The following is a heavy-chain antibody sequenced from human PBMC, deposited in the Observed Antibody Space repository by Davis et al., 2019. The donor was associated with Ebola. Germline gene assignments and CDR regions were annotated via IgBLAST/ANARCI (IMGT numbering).Heavy chain of an antibody. J-gene: IGHJ4*02. V-gene: IGHV4-61*01. CDR1: GGSISSSSYY. D-gene: IGHD6-13*01. CDR3: ARSIAAAGTAFFFDY. CDR2: IYYSVRT. Sequence: SETLSLTCTVSGGSISSSSYYWSWIRQPPGKGLEWIGYIYYSVRTNYNPSLKSRVTISVDTSKNQFSLKLSSVTAADTAVYYCARSIAAAGTAFFFDYWGQGTLVTVSS.